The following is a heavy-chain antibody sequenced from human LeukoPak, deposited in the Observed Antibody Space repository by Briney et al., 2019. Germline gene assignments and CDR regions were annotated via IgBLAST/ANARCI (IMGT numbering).Heavy chain of an antibody. CDR1: GGSITAYY. J-gene: IGHJ4*02. CDR3: AREDYYFDS. V-gene: IGHV4-34*01. CDR2: INLSRGT. Sequence: SETLSLTCSVYGGSITAYYWSWIRQPPGKGLEWIGEINLSRGTKYNPSLESRVTILLDASKNEFSLNPNSVTAADTAVYYCAREDYYFDSWGQGTLVTVSS.